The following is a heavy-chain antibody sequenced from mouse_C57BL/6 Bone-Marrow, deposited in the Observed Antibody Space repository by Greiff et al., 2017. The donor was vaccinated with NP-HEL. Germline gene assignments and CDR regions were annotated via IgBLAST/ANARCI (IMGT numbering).Heavy chain of an antibody. Sequence: VQLQQSGAELARPGASVKLSCKASGYTFTSYGIRWVKQRTGQGLEWIGEIYPRSGNTYYNEKFKGKATLTADKSSSTAYMELRSLTSEDSAVYFGVREGYYGSSYEAYWGQGTLVTVSA. D-gene: IGHD1-1*01. CDR3: VREGYYGSSYEAY. CDR1: GYTFTSYG. CDR2: IYPRSGNT. V-gene: IGHV1-81*01. J-gene: IGHJ3*01.